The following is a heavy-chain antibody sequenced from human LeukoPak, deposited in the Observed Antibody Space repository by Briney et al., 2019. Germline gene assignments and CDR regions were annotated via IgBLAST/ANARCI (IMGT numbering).Heavy chain of an antibody. V-gene: IGHV1-69*06. Sequence: SVKVSCKASGGTFSSYAISWVRQAPGQGLEWMGGIIPIFGTANYAQKFQGRITITADKSTSTAYMELSSLRSEDTAVYYCARMSGNVVVPAGTLGYYYYYGMDVWGKGTTVTVSS. J-gene: IGHJ6*04. CDR3: ARMSGNVVVPAGTLGYYYYYGMDV. CDR2: IIPIFGTA. CDR1: GGTFSSYA. D-gene: IGHD2-2*01.